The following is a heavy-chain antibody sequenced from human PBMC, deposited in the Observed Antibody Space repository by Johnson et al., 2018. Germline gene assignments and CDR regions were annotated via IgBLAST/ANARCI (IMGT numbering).Heavy chain of an antibody. D-gene: IGHD3-22*01. J-gene: IGHJ3*02. CDR3: AREYYYDNKGSAFDI. Sequence: VQLVQSGGGLVKPGGSLRLSCAASGFTFSNYLMNWVRQAPGKGLEWVSSISTSGGYIHYADSVKGRFTISRDNSKNSLFLQMNSLRAEDTAVYYCAREYYYDNKGSAFDIWGQGTMVTVSS. CDR1: GFTFSNYL. CDR2: ISTSGGYI. V-gene: IGHV3-21*01.